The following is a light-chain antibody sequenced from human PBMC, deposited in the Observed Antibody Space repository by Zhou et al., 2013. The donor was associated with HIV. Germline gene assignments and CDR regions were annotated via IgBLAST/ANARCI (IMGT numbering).Light chain of an antibody. Sequence: DTQLTQSPSSLSASEGDRVTITCQASQDITKYLNWYQQKPGKAPKLLIYAASSLQSGVPDRFSGSGAGTDFTLKISRVEAEDVGTYYCMQATHWRSFGQGTRLEI. V-gene: IGKV1-39*01. CDR3: MQATHWRS. CDR2: AAS. J-gene: IGKJ2*03. CDR1: QDITKY.